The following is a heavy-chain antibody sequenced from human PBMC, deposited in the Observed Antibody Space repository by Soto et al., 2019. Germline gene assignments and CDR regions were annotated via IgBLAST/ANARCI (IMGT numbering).Heavy chain of an antibody. V-gene: IGHV4-39*01. Sequence: SETLSLTCTVSGGSISSSSYYWGWIRQPPGKGLEWIGSIYYSGSTYYNPSLKSRVTISVDTSKNQFSLKLSSVTAADTAVYYCARQELGYYFDYWGQGTLVTVSS. CDR2: IYYSGST. CDR1: GGSISSSSYY. CDR3: ARQELGYYFDY. D-gene: IGHD7-27*01. J-gene: IGHJ4*02.